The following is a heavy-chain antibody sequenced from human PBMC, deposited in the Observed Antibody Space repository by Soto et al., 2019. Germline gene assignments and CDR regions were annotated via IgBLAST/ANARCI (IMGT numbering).Heavy chain of an antibody. D-gene: IGHD2-21*02. V-gene: IGHV2-5*02. CDR2: IYWDDDK. CDR1: GFSLSTSGVG. Sequence: QITLKESGPTLVRPTQTLTLTCTFSGFSLSTSGVGVGWIRQPPGKALEWLALIYWDDDKRYSPSLKSSLTTTKNTSKNQVVLTMTNMDPVDTATYYCAHSRCGGDCLQSYSSHYSYGMDVWGQGTTVTVSS. CDR3: AHSRCGGDCLQSYSSHYSYGMDV. J-gene: IGHJ6*02.